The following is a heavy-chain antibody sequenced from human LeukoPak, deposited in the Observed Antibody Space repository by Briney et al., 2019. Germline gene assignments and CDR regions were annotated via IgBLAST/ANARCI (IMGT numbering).Heavy chain of an antibody. J-gene: IGHJ5*02. CDR1: GGSISSSSYY. CDR3: ARQDRRDFWSGYYNWFDP. CDR2: IYYSGST. Sequence: SETLSLTCTVSGGSISSSSYYWGWIRQPPGKGLEWIGSIYYSGSTYYNPSLKSRVTISVDTSKNQFSLKLSSVTAADTAVYYCARQDRRDFWSGYYNWFDPWGQGTLVTVSS. V-gene: IGHV4-39*01. D-gene: IGHD3-3*01.